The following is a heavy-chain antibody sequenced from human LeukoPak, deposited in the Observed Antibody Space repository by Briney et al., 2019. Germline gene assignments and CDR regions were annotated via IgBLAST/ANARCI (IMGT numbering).Heavy chain of an antibody. CDR1: GFSLSDYY. J-gene: IGHJ4*02. V-gene: IGHV3-72*01. Sequence: GGSLRLSCAVSGFSLSDYYMGWVRQAPGEGLEWVARTRNKANSYTTEYAASVKGRFIISRDDSETSLNLQMNSLKTEDTAFYYCARSHASDHRSFDFWGQGTLVTVSA. CDR3: ARSHASDHRSFDF. CDR2: TRNKANSYTT.